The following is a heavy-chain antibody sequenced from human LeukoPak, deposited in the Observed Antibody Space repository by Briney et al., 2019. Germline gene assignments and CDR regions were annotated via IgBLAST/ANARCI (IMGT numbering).Heavy chain of an antibody. CDR3: ALIGGRPHYGDY. CDR1: GYTFTSYH. Sequence: ASVKVSCKASGYTFTSYHMHWVRQAPGQGLKWMGIINPSGGSTSYAQKFQGRVTMTRDTSTSTVYMELSSLRSEDTAVYYCALIGGRPHYGDYWGQGTLVTVPS. CDR2: INPSGGST. J-gene: IGHJ4*02. D-gene: IGHD2-21*01. V-gene: IGHV1-46*01.